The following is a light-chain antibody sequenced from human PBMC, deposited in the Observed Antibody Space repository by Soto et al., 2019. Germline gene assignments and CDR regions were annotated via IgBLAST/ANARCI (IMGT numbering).Light chain of an antibody. Sequence: EIVMTQSPATLSVSPGEGVTLSCRASQSVSSRLAWYQQKPGQAPRLLIYDASTRATDIPARFSGSGSGTEFTLTISSLQSEDFVLYYCQKYKNWPPEYTFGQGTKLEIK. V-gene: IGKV3-15*01. J-gene: IGKJ2*01. CDR3: QKYKNWPPEYT. CDR1: QSVSSR. CDR2: DAS.